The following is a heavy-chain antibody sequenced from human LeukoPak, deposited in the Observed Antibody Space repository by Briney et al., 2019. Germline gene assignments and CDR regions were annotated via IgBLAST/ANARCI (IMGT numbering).Heavy chain of an antibody. CDR1: GGTFSSYA. CDR3: ARVAAAGTLLDY. V-gene: IGHV1-2*02. J-gene: IGHJ4*02. Sequence: GASVKVSCKASGGTFSSYAISWVRQAPGQGLEWMGWINPNSGGTNYAQKFQGRVTMTRDTSISTAYMELSRLRSDDTAVYYCARVAAAGTLLDYWGQGTLVTVSS. D-gene: IGHD6-13*01. CDR2: INPNSGGT.